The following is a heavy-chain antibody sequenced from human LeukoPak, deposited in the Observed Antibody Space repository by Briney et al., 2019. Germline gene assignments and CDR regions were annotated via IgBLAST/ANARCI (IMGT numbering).Heavy chain of an antibody. CDR2: LNSDGSIT. Sequence: GGSLRLSRAASGFTFSLYWMHWVRQTPGKGLVWVSHLNSDGSITTYADSVKGRSTISRDNAKNTLYLQMNSLRAEDTALYYCVREYCGGDCYTDFWGQGTLVTVSS. CDR1: GFTFSLYW. CDR3: VREYCGGDCYTDF. D-gene: IGHD2-21*02. J-gene: IGHJ4*02. V-gene: IGHV3-74*01.